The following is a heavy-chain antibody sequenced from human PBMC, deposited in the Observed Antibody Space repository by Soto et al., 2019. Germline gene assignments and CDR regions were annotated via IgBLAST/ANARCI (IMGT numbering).Heavy chain of an antibody. CDR1: GGSISSYY. Sequence: QVQLQESGPGLVKPSETLSLTCTVSGGSISSYYWSWIRQPPGKGLEWIGYIYYSGSTNYNPSLKSRVTISVDTSKNQCALKLSSVTAADTAVYYCARGPPGYCSGGSCPFDYWGQGTLVTVSS. CDR3: ARGPPGYCSGGSCPFDY. CDR2: IYYSGST. J-gene: IGHJ4*02. D-gene: IGHD2-15*01. V-gene: IGHV4-59*01.